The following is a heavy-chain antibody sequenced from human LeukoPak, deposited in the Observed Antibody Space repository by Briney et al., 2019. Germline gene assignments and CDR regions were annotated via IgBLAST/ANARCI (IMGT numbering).Heavy chain of an antibody. D-gene: IGHD5-24*01. J-gene: IGHJ4*02. V-gene: IGHV1-18*01. CDR3: TRESTGMATTPSDY. CDR2: ISAYNGNT. CDR1: GYPFSNYA. Sequence: ASVKVSCKASGYPFSNYAINWVRQAPGQGLEWMGWISAYNGNTNYAQKLQGRVTMTTDTSTSTAYMELRSLRSDDTAVYYCTRESTGMATTPSDYWGQGTLVTVSS.